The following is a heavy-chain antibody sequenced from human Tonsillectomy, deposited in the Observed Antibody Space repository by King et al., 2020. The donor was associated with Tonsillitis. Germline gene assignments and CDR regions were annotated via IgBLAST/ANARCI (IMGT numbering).Heavy chain of an antibody. CDR2: IKQDGSEK. CDR1: GFTFSSYC. Sequence: VQLVESGGGLVQPGGSLRLSCAASGFTFSSYCMSWVRQAPGKGLEWVANIKQDGSEKYYVDSVKGRFTISRDNAKNSLYLQMNSLRAEDTAVYYCAREYYDSSGHRFDYWGQGTLVTVSS. V-gene: IGHV3-7*03. CDR3: AREYYDSSGHRFDY. J-gene: IGHJ4*02. D-gene: IGHD3-22*01.